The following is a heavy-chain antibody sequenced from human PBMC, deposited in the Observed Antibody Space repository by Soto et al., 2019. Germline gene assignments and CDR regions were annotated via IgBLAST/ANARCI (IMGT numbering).Heavy chain of an antibody. V-gene: IGHV3-48*03. D-gene: IGHD4-4*01. CDR1: GFTFSSYE. CDR2: IGTSGKTI. Sequence: EVQLVESGGGLVQAGGSLRLFCAVSGFTFSSYEMIWVRQAPGKGLEWVSYIGTSGKTIYYADSVRGRFTISRDNAKNSLYLQMNSLRAEDTAVYFCARDPAIYSGKFDYGLDVWGRGTTVTVSS. J-gene: IGHJ6*02. CDR3: ARDPAIYSGKFDYGLDV.